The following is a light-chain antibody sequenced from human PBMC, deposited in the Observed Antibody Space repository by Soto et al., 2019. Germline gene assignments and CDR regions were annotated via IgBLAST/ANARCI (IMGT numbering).Light chain of an antibody. J-gene: IGKJ5*01. CDR1: QSVSSSY. V-gene: IGKV3-20*01. Sequence: EIVLTQSPGTLSLSPGERATLSCRASQSVSSSYLAWYQQKPGQAPRLLIYGASGRATGIPDRFSGSVSGTDFTLTISRLEPEDFAVYYCQQHGSSPPVTFGQGTRLEIK. CDR2: GAS. CDR3: QQHGSSPPVT.